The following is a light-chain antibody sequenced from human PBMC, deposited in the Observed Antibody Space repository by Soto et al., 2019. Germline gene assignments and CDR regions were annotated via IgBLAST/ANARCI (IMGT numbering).Light chain of an antibody. V-gene: IGKV3-15*01. CDR1: KSVSSN. CDR3: LQYNNWPPETWT. Sequence: EIVMTQSPATLSVSPGERATLSCRASKSVSSNLAWYQHRPGQAPRLLINGGSTRATGIPGRFSGSGSGTEFTLTISSLQSEDIAVYFCLQYNNWPPETWTFGPGAKVEIK. J-gene: IGKJ1*01. CDR2: GGS.